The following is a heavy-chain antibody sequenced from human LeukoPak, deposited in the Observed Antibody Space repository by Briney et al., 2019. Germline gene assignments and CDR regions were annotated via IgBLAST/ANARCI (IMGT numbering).Heavy chain of an antibody. D-gene: IGHD3-16*01. CDR3: AKDRDYGSNFDY. V-gene: IGHV3-23*01. CDR2: ISGSGGST. CDR1: GFTFSSYA. J-gene: IGHJ4*02. Sequence: GGSLRLSCAAAGFTFSSYAMSWVRQAPGKGLEWVSAISGSGGSTYYADSVKGRFTISRDNSKNTLYLQMNSLRAEDTAVYYCAKDRDYGSNFDYWGQGTLVTVSS.